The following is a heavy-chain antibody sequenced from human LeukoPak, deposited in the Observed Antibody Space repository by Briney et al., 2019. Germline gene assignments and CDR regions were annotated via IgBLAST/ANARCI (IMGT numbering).Heavy chain of an antibody. J-gene: IGHJ4*02. CDR2: IIPIFGTA. CDR3: ATELYSSSWYGN. CDR1: GGTFSSYA. D-gene: IGHD6-13*01. Sequence: ASVKVSCKASGGTFSSYAISWVRQAPGQGLEWMGGIIPIFGTANYAQKFQGRVTITTDESTSTAYMELSSLRSEDTAVYYCATELYSSSWYGNWGQGTLVTVSS. V-gene: IGHV1-69*05.